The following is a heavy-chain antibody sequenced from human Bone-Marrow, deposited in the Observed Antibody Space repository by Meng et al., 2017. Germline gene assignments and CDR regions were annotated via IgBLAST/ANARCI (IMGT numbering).Heavy chain of an antibody. V-gene: IGHV3-21*04. CDR1: GFTFSSYS. CDR3: ARYEYYYDSSGYGYYFDY. D-gene: IGHD3-22*01. Sequence: SCAASGFTFSSYSMNWVRQAPGKGLEWVSSISSSSSYIYYADSVKGRFTISRDNAKNSLYLQMNSLRAEDTAVYYCARYEYYYDSSGYGYYFDYWGQGTLVTVSS. J-gene: IGHJ4*02. CDR2: ISSSSSYI.